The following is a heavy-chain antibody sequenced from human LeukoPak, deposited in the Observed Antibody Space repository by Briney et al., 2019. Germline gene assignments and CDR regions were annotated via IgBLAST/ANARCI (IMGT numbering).Heavy chain of an antibody. J-gene: IGHJ3*02. CDR3: ARDVYYGSGSYYPDAFDI. Sequence: SETLSLTCTVFGGSFSNYYWSWIRQPPGKGLEWIGYIYHSGSTYYNPSLKSRVTISVDTSKNQFSLKLSSVTAADTAVYYCARDVYYGSGSYYPDAFDIWGQGTMVTVSS. V-gene: IGHV4-30-2*05. D-gene: IGHD3-10*01. CDR2: IYHSGST. CDR1: GGSFSNYY.